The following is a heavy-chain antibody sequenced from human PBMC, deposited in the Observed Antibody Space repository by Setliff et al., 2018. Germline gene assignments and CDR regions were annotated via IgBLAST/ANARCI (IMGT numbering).Heavy chain of an antibody. CDR2: ISSNGGST. J-gene: IGHJ6*02. CDR1: GFTFSSYA. D-gene: IGHD3-10*01. V-gene: IGHV3-64*02. Sequence: GGSLRLSCAASGFTFSSYAMHWVRQAPGKGLEYVSAISSNGGSTYYADSVKGRFTISRDNSKNTLYLQMGSLRSEDTAVYYCAIDGSGSYLYYYYGMDVWGQGTTVTVSS. CDR3: AIDGSGSYLYYYYGMDV.